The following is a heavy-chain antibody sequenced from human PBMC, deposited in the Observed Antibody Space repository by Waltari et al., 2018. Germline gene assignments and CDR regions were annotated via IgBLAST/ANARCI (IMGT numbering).Heavy chain of an antibody. J-gene: IGHJ6*02. CDR1: GGPLRGYY. V-gene: IGHV4-34*01. Sequence: QVHLQQWGAGALQPLDTLSLTCAVFGGPLRGYYWGWLRQPPGKGLEWVGELNHVPNRTNTPTLKSLVTMSVDTPKNQFSLKLGSGTAADTGIYYCARLEDCTGPGGNCYSGDVFALDVWGQGTMVTVSS. D-gene: IGHD2-8*02. CDR2: LNHVPNR. CDR3: ARLEDCTGPGGNCYSGDVFALDV.